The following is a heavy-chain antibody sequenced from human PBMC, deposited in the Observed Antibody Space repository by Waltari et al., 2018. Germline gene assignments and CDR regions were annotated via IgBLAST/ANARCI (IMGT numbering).Heavy chain of an antibody. J-gene: IGHJ4*02. V-gene: IGHV3-73*02. CDR3: TRPLYSDTNGWKRFEDC. D-gene: IGHD3-22*01. CDR1: GFTFSDSA. CDR2: IRNKANNYAT. Sequence: EVQLVESGGGLVQPGGSLKLSCAASGFTFSDSAIHWVSQASGKGLEWVGRIRNKANNYATAYAASVQGRFTVSRDDSENTAYLQMNSLKIEDTAVYYCTRPLYSDTNGWKRFEDCWGQGTLVTVSS.